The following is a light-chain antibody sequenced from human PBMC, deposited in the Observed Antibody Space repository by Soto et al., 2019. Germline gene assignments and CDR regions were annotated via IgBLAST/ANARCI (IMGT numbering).Light chain of an antibody. CDR2: KAS. CDR1: QTISSW. J-gene: IGKJ1*01. Sequence: DIQMTQSPSTLSGSVGDRVTITCRASQTISSWLAWYQQKPVKAPKLLIYKASTLKSGVPSRFSGSGSGTEFTLTSSSLQPDDFATYYCQQYNSYWTFGQGTKVEIK. V-gene: IGKV1-5*03. CDR3: QQYNSYWT.